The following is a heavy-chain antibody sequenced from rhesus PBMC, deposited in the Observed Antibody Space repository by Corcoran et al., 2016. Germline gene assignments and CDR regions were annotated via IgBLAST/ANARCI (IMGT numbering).Heavy chain of an antibody. Sequence: EVQLVQSGAEVKRPGESLKISCKTSGYSFNNYWISWVRQMSGKGLEWMGSIDNRKSEARYSPSFQGQVTRAADKSITTADRQWSSLKASDTATYYCARGRTRGFDYWGQGVLVTVSS. CDR1: GYSFNNYW. V-gene: IGHV5-20*02. CDR3: ARGRTRGFDY. CDR2: IDNRKSEA. J-gene: IGHJ4*01. D-gene: IGHD2-39*01.